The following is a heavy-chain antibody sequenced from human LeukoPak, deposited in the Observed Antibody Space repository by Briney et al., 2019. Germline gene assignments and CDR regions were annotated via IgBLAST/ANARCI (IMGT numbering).Heavy chain of an antibody. CDR3: ATRVTTFLQ. CDR1: NFTFSSYT. V-gene: IGHV3-21*01. Sequence: PGGSLRLSCAGSNFTFSSYTLNWVRQGPGKGLEWLSSISSSGSNIYYADSVKGRFTISRDNAKKTLFPQMNSLRAEDSAVYYCATRVTTFLQWGQGTLVTVSS. D-gene: IGHD4-11*01. CDR2: ISSSGSNI. J-gene: IGHJ4*02.